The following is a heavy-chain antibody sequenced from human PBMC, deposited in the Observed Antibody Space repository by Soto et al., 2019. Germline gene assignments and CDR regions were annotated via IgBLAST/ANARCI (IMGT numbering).Heavy chain of an antibody. CDR2: IYHSGST. CDR3: ARADHAYYFDY. J-gene: IGHJ4*02. Sequence: PSETLSLTCAVSGYSISSGYYWGWIRQPPGEGLEWVATIYHSGSTYYNPSLKNRGTISVDTSKNQFSLKLSSVTAADTAVYYCARADHAYYFDYWGQGALVTVSS. CDR1: GYSISSGYY. V-gene: IGHV4-38-2*01.